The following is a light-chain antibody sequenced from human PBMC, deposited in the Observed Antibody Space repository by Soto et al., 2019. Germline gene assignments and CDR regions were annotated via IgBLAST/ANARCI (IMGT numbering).Light chain of an antibody. Sequence: VLTQSPGTLSLSPGERATISCRASQTISNSYLAWYQHKPGQAPRLLIYGASSRATGIPHRFSGSGSGTDFTLTISRLEPEDCGVYYCQQSGGSPPYTFGQGTRLEIK. J-gene: IGKJ2*01. CDR3: QQSGGSPPYT. CDR2: GAS. CDR1: QTISNSY. V-gene: IGKV3-20*01.